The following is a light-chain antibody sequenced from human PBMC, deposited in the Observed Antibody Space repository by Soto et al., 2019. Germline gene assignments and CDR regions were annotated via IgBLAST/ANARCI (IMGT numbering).Light chain of an antibody. CDR1: SSDVGAYSF. Sequence: QSALTQPPSASGSPGQSVTVSCTGSSSDVGAYSFVSWYQQHPGKAPKLMIYEVSKRPSGVPDRFSGSKSGNTASLTVSGLQAEDEADYYCSSYAGGHHLLVFGGGTKLTVL. CDR2: EVS. V-gene: IGLV2-8*01. CDR3: SSYAGGHHLLV. J-gene: IGLJ3*02.